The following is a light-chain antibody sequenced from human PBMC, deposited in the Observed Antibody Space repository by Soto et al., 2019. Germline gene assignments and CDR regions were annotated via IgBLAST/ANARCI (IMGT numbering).Light chain of an antibody. CDR3: QQYGSSPQT. CDR1: QSVSSSY. CDR2: GAS. J-gene: IGKJ1*01. Sequence: EIVLTQSPVTLSLSPGERATLSCRASQSVSSSYLAWYQQKPGQAPRLLIYGASSRATGIPDRFSGSGSGTDFTLTISRLEPEDFAVYYCQQYGSSPQTFGQ. V-gene: IGKV3-20*01.